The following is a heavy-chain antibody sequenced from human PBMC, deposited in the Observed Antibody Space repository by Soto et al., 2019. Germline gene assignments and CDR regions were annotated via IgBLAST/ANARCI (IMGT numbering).Heavy chain of an antibody. Sequence: SETLSLTCAVYGGSFGGYYWSWIRQPPGKGLEWIGEINHSGSTNYNPSLKSRVTISVDTSKNQFSLKLSSVTAADTAVYYCARGAAAAGTSYFQHWGQGTLVTVSS. CDR3: ARGAAAAGTSYFQH. D-gene: IGHD6-13*01. CDR1: GGSFGGYY. V-gene: IGHV4-34*01. CDR2: INHSGST. J-gene: IGHJ1*01.